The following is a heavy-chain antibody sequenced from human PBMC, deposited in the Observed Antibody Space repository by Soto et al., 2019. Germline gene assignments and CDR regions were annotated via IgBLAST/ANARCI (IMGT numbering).Heavy chain of an antibody. D-gene: IGHD3-9*01. CDR1: GFTFSNAW. Sequence: PGGSLRLSCAASGFTFSNAWMSWVRQAPGKGLEWVGRIKSKTDGGTTDYAAPVKGRFTISRDDSKNTLYLQMNSLKTEDTAVYYCTTFLYYDILTGYSPGPFDPWGQGTLVTVSS. J-gene: IGHJ5*02. CDR2: IKSKTDGGTT. CDR3: TTFLYYDILTGYSPGPFDP. V-gene: IGHV3-15*01.